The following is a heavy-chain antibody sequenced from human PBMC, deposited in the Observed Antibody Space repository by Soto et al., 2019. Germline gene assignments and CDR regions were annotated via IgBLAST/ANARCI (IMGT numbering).Heavy chain of an antibody. CDR1: GGSISSGDYY. J-gene: IGHJ4*02. V-gene: IGHV4-31*03. D-gene: IGHD2-2*01. CDR3: ARTKTSSTSFHVDY. CDR2: IHYRGST. Sequence: QVQLQESGPGLVKPSQTLSLTSTVSGGSISSGDYYWTWIRHHPGKGLEWIGDIHYRGSTKQNPALKCRITISVDTSKNQFSLKLNSVTAADTAVYYCARTKTSSTSFHVDYWGQGTQVTVSS.